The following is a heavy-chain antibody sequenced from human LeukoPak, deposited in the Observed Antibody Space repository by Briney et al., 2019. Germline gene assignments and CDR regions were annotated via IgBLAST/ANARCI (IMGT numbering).Heavy chain of an antibody. V-gene: IGHV3-48*02. J-gene: IGHJ3*02. Sequence: GGSLRLSCAASGFAFSSYSMDWVRQAPGKGLECVSHISSTSMTKYYADSVRGRFTISRDNVQNSLYLQMNSLRDEDTAVYYCARVRSGAFDIWGEGTVVTVSS. D-gene: IGHD4-17*01. CDR3: ARVRSGAFDI. CDR2: ISSTSMTK. CDR1: GFAFSSYS.